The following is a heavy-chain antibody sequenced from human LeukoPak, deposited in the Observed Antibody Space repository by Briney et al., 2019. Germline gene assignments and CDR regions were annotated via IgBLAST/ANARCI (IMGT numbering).Heavy chain of an antibody. V-gene: IGHV1-8*01. J-gene: IGHJ5*02. CDR3: ARGPPFYDFWSGSVWFDP. CDR2: MNPNSGNT. CDR1: GYTFTSYD. D-gene: IGHD3-3*01. Sequence: ASVKVSCKASGYTFTSYDINWVRQATGQGLEWMGWMNPNSGNTGYAQKFQGRVTMTRNTSISTAYMELSSLRSEDTAAYYCARGPPFYDFWSGSVWFDPWGQGTLVTVSS.